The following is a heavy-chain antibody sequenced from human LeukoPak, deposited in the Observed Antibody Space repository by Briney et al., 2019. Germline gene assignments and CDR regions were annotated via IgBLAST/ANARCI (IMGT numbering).Heavy chain of an antibody. D-gene: IGHD3-10*01. J-gene: IGHJ4*02. CDR3: ARGQYYYGSGSQRFDY. Sequence: SEILSLTCTVSGGSLNTYYWSWIRQPAGKGLEWIGRIYSSGSTNYNPSLKSRVTMSVDTPKNQFSLKLSSVTAADTAVYYCARGQYYYGSGSQRFDYWGQGTLVTVSS. CDR2: IYSSGST. V-gene: IGHV4-4*07. CDR1: GGSLNTYY.